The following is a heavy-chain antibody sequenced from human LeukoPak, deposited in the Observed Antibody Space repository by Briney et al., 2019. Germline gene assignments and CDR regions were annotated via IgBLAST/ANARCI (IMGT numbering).Heavy chain of an antibody. D-gene: IGHD3-16*02. J-gene: IGHJ4*02. CDR1: GGSISSTSYY. CDR3: ARGPNYVWGSYRPRFDY. Sequence: PSETLSLTCTVSGGSISSTSYYWGWIRQPPGKGLEWIGEINHSGSTNYNPSLKSRVTISVDTSKNQFSLKLSSVTAADTAVYYCARGPNYVWGSYRPRFDYWGQGTLVTVSS. V-gene: IGHV4-39*07. CDR2: INHSGST.